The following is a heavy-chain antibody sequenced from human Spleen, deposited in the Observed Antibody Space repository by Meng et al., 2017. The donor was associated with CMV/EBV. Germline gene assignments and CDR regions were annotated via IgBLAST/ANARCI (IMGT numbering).Heavy chain of an antibody. CDR3: ARVSITSGMAFDI. V-gene: IGHV4-34*01. CDR2: VNHSGST. J-gene: IGHJ3*02. CDR1: GGSLSGYY. D-gene: IGHD1-26*01. Sequence: SETLSLTCAVYGGSLSGYYWSWTRQPPGKGLEWIGEVNHSGSTNYNPSLKSRVTISMDTSKNQFSLKLKSVTAADTAVYYCARVSITSGMAFDIWGQGTMVTVSS.